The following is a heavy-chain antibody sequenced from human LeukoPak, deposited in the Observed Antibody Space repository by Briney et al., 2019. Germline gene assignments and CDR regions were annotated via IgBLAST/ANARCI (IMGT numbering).Heavy chain of an antibody. CDR2: SRNKVNSYTT. Sequence: PGGSLRLSCAASGFSFSNAWMSWVRQAPGNGLEWVGRSRNKVNSYTTDYAASVKGRFTISRDDSKNSVYLQINSLKTEDTAVYYCVAMLRGVGYWGQGTLVTVSS. D-gene: IGHD3-10*01. J-gene: IGHJ4*02. V-gene: IGHV3-72*01. CDR3: VAMLRGVGY. CDR1: GFSFSNAW.